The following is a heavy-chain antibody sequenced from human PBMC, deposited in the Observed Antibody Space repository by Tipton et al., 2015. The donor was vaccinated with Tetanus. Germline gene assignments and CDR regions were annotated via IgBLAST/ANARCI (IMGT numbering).Heavy chain of an antibody. V-gene: IGHV4-31*03. CDR1: GASINAGGYL. Sequence: TLSLTCTVSGASINAGGYLWTWVRQHPGKGLEWIGNIYYTDLTSYAPSLDSRVTISVDTSKNQFSLRLTSVTAADAAVYFCARGLPRGPFYLDYWGQEKQVTVSS. D-gene: IGHD5-18*01. CDR3: ARGLPRGPFYLDY. J-gene: IGHJ4*02. CDR2: IYYTDLT.